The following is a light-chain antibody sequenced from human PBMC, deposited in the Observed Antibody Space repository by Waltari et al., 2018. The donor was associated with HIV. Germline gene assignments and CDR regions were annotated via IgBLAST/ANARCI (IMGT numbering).Light chain of an antibody. J-gene: IGLJ2*01. CDR1: TSNIGSPSG. CDR3: QSYDNILRRVV. CDR2: DIN. Sequence: QSGLTQPPSVSGAPGQTVTISCTGSTSNIGSPSGVHWYQQLTGAAPQLPIYDINIRPSGVPDRFSASQSDTSASLAITGLQPEDEADYYCQSYDNILRRVVFGGGTKLTVL. V-gene: IGLV1-40*01.